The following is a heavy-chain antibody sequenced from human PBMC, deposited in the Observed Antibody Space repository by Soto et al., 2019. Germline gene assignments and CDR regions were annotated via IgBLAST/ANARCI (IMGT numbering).Heavy chain of an antibody. J-gene: IGHJ4*01. CDR2: INPTSGST. D-gene: IGHD3-16*01. Sequence: ASVKVSCKASGYTFTNYYMYWVRQAPGQGLEWMGRINPTSGSTNSAQKFQGRVTMTRDTSTSTVYMELSSLRSEDSAVYYCARDHGGDGYNNYFDCWG. V-gene: IGHV1-46*01. CDR1: GYTFTNYY. CDR3: ARDHGGDGYNNYFDC.